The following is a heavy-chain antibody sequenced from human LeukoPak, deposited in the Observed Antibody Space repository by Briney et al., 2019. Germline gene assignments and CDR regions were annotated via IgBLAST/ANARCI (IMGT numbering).Heavy chain of an antibody. CDR3: ARDFGTTGWHTFDY. Sequence: QTPSLTCVVSGDSVSSKNGAWNWIRQSPSRGLEWLGRTYYRSKWYNDYAESMEGRMTISQDTSKNQYSLHLNSVTPDDTAVYYCARDFGTTGWHTFDYWGQGTLVTVSS. V-gene: IGHV6-1*01. D-gene: IGHD6-19*01. J-gene: IGHJ4*02. CDR2: TYYRSKWYN. CDR1: GDSVSSKNGA.